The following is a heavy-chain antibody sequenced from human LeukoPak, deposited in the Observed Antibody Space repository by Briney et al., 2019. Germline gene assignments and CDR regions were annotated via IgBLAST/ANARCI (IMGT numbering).Heavy chain of an antibody. CDR1: GFTISSYW. V-gene: IGHV3-7*01. CDR2: IKQDGSEK. D-gene: IGHD4-17*01. J-gene: IGHJ4*02. CDR3: AKDYGDYDY. Sequence: GGSLRLSCAASGFTISSYWMSWVRQAPGKGLEWVANIKQDGSEKYYVDSVKGRFTISRDNAKNSLYLQMNSLRAEDTAVYYCAKDYGDYDYWGQGTLVTVSS.